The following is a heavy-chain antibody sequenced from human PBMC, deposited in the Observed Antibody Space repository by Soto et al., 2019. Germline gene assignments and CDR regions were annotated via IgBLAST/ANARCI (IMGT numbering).Heavy chain of an antibody. CDR3: TARGTYSDFDY. J-gene: IGHJ4*02. CDR2: IKSKDDGETT. CDR1: GFTFTNAW. D-gene: IGHD1-26*01. Sequence: EVQLVESGGGLVKPGGSLRLSCAHSGFTFTNAWMNWVRLAPGKGLEWVGRIKSKDDGETTDYAAPVKGRFTISRDEAENMLYLQMNNLETEDTAVYSCTARGTYSDFDYWGQGALVTVSS. V-gene: IGHV3-15*01.